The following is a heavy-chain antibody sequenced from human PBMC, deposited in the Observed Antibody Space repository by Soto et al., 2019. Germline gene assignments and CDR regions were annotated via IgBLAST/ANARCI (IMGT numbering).Heavy chain of an antibody. J-gene: IGHJ4*02. CDR2: ISTGGGST. Sequence: EVHLLESGGGLVQLGGSLRLSCAASGFTFSSHVMSWVRQAPGKGLEWVSGISTGGGSTDYADSVKGRFTISRDNSKNTLHLQMKSLRAEDTAVYYCARSREIIASAGSFDYWGQGTLVTVSS. D-gene: IGHD6-25*01. CDR1: GFTFSSHV. CDR3: ARSREIIASAGSFDY. V-gene: IGHV3-23*01.